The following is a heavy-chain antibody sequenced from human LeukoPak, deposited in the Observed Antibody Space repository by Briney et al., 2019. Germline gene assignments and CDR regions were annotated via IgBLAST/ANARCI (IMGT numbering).Heavy chain of an antibody. Sequence: GGSLRLSCAASGFTFSSYSMNWVRQAPGKGLEWVSSIIISSSYIYYADSVKGRFTISGDNARNSLYLQMNSLRAEDTAVYYCARDLMYCSGGSCYPYYFDYWGQGTLVTVSS. J-gene: IGHJ4*02. CDR1: GFTFSSYS. V-gene: IGHV3-21*01. CDR3: ARDLMYCSGGSCYPYYFDY. CDR2: IIISSSYI. D-gene: IGHD2-15*01.